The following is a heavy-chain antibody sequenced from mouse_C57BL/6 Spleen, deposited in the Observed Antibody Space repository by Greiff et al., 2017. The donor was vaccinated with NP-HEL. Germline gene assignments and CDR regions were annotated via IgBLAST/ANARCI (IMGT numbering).Heavy chain of an antibody. Sequence: QVQLQQSGAELVMPGASVKLSCKASGYTFTSYWMHWVKQRPGQGLEWIGEIDPSDSYTNYNQKFKGKSTLTVDKSSSTAYMQLSSLTSEDSAVYYCARGDYYGRSLYFDYWGQGTTLTVSS. CDR1: GYTFTSYW. CDR2: IDPSDSYT. CDR3: ARGDYYGRSLYFDY. V-gene: IGHV1-69*01. D-gene: IGHD1-1*01. J-gene: IGHJ2*01.